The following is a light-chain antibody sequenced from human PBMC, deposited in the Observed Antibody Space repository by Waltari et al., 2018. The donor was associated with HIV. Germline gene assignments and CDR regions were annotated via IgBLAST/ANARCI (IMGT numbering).Light chain of an antibody. CDR3: LTYVSKTSTWQ. CDR2: DVS. V-gene: IGLV2-23*02. CDR1: DIDIGNYNL. J-gene: IGLJ3*02. Sequence: QSALTQPASVSGNPGQSVTITCTGTDIDIGNYNLVSWFQLHPGKAPKLLIYDVSKRPSGVSSRFSGSKSGYFASLTISGLLTEDESSYYCLTYVSKTSTWQFGGGTYLTV.